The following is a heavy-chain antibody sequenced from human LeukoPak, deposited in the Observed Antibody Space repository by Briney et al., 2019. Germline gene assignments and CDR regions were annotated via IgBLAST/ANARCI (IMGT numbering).Heavy chain of an antibody. V-gene: IGHV4-61*02. CDR2: VYTSGST. J-gene: IGHJ3*02. Sequence: PSETLSLTCTVSGGSISSGSYYWSWIRQPAGKGLEWIGRVYTSGSTNYNPSLKSRVTISVDTSKNQFSLKLSSVTAADTAVYYCARSITIFGVVIYAFDIWGQGTMVTVSS. CDR3: ARSITIFGVVIYAFDI. D-gene: IGHD3-3*01. CDR1: GGSISSGSYY.